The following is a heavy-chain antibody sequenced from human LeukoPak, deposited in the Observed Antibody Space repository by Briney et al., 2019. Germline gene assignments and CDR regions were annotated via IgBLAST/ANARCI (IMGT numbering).Heavy chain of an antibody. CDR1: GYTFTGYY. CDR2: INPNSGGT. D-gene: IGHD1-26*01. Sequence: ASVKVSCKASGYTFTGYYMHWVRQAPGQGLEWMGWINPNSGGTNSAQKFQGRVTMTRDTSISTAYMELSSLRSDDTAVYFCARDMVGATPFDYWGQGTQVTVSS. J-gene: IGHJ4*02. CDR3: ARDMVGATPFDY. V-gene: IGHV1-2*02.